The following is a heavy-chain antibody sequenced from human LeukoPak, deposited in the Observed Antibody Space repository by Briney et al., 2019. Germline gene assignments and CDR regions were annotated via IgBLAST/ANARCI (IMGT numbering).Heavy chain of an antibody. D-gene: IGHD6-13*01. CDR3: AKDGSSWSHDY. Sequence: PGGSLRLSCAASGLTFSGSAMSWVRQAPGKGLEWVSLISGSGNSTYYADSVKGRFTISRDNSKNTLYLQMNSLRAEDTAVYYCAKDGSSWSHDYWGQGTLVTVSS. CDR2: ISGSGNST. V-gene: IGHV3-23*01. J-gene: IGHJ4*02. CDR1: GLTFSGSA.